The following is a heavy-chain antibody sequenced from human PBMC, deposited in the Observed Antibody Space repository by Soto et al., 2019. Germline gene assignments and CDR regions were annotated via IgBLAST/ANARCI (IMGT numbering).Heavy chain of an antibody. D-gene: IGHD1-1*01. CDR3: ARDGATSLTTYFYGIDV. CDR2: ISSSGTTI. Sequence: EVQLLESGGGLVQPGGSLRLSCAASGFTFSNYNMNWVRQAPGKGLEWVSYISSSGTTIYNADSVKGRFTISRDNVKNSMYLQMNSLRDEDTAVYFCARDGATSLTTYFYGIDVWGQGTTVTVSS. V-gene: IGHV3-48*02. J-gene: IGHJ6*02. CDR1: GFTFSNYN.